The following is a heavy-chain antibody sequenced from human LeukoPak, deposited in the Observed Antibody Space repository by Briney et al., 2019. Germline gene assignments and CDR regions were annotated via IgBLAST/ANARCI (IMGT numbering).Heavy chain of an antibody. CDR2: INPNSGGT. J-gene: IGHJ6*02. D-gene: IGHD6-19*01. CDR1: GYTFTGYY. CDR3: ARDLGGTRSGWPLPYYYYGMDV. V-gene: IGHV1-2*02. Sequence: ASVKVSCKASGYTFTGYYMRWVRQAPGQGLEWMGWINPNSGGTNYAQKFQGRVTMTRDTSISTAYMELSRLRSDDTAVYYCARDLGGTRSGWPLPYYYYGMDVWGQGTTVTVSS.